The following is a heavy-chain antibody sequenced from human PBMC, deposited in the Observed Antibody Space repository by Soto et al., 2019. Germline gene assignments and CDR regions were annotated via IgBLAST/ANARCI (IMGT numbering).Heavy chain of an antibody. J-gene: IGHJ6*02. CDR1: GYTFTSHA. CDR2: INAGNGNT. Sequence: QVQLVQSGAEVMKPGASVKVSCKASGYTFTSHAMHWVRQAPGQRLEWMGWINAGNGNTKYSQKFQGRVTITRDTSASTAYMELSSLRSEDTAVYYCARVGAGIVGGMDVWGQGTTVTVSS. V-gene: IGHV1-3*01. CDR3: ARVGAGIVGGMDV. D-gene: IGHD2-15*01.